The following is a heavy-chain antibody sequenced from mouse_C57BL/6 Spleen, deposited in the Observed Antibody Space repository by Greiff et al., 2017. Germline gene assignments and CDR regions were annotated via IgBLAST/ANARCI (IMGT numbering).Heavy chain of an antibody. CDR2: INPNNGGT. V-gene: IGHV1-18*01. Sequence: EVQVVESGPELVKPGASVKIPCKASGYTFTDYNMDWVKQSHGKSLEWIGDINPNNGGTIYNQKFKGKATLTVDKSSSTAYMELRSLTSEDSAVYYCARDQGSFYAMDYWGQGTSVTVSS. J-gene: IGHJ4*01. CDR3: ARDQGSFYAMDY. CDR1: GYTFTDYN. D-gene: IGHD1-1*01.